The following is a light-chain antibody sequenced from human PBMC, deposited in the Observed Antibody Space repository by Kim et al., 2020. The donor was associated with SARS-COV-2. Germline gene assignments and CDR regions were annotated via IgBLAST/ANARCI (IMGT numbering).Light chain of an antibody. Sequence: LGQTVRITSQGDSLRSYYASWYQQKPGQAPVLVIYGKNKRPSGIPDRFSGSSSGNTASLTITGAQAEDEADYYCNSRDSSGNLNWVFGGGTQLTVL. CDR2: GKN. CDR3: NSRDSSGNLNWV. V-gene: IGLV3-19*01. J-gene: IGLJ3*02. CDR1: SLRSYY.